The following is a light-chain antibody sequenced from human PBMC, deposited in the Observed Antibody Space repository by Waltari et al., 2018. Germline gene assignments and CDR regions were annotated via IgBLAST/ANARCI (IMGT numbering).Light chain of an antibody. CDR1: SRDIGNSNL. CDR3: CSYARCINYCVV. V-gene: IGLV2-23*02. CDR2: EVN. Sequence: QSALTHPASVSASPGQSITISRTGNSRDIGNSNLVSWYPRHPRNAPKLIFYEVNKPPPGVANRFSGSKAGNTASLTISELQAEDEADYHCCSYARCINYCVVFGGGTKLSVL. J-gene: IGLJ2*01.